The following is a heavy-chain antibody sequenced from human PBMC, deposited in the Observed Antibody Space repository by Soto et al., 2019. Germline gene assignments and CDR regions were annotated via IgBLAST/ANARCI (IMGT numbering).Heavy chain of an antibody. CDR2: IWYDGSNK. Sequence: GGSLRLSCAASGFTFSSYGMHWVRQAPGKGLEWVAVIWYDGSNKYYADSVKGRFTISRDNSKNTLYLQMNSLRAEDTAVYYCARDPYNWNYGGFVNWFDPWGQGTLVTVSS. CDR1: GFTFSSYG. CDR3: ARDPYNWNYGGFVNWFDP. J-gene: IGHJ5*02. V-gene: IGHV3-33*01. D-gene: IGHD1-7*01.